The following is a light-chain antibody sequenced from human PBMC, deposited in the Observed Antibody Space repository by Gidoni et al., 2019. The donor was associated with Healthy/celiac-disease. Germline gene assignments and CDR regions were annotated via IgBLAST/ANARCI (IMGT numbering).Light chain of an antibody. CDR1: QSLVYSDANTY. Sequence: DVVLTQSPLTLPVTLGQPASISCRSSQSLVYSDANTYLNCFQQRPGQSPRRLIYNVSNWASGVPDRFSGSGSGTDFTLKISRVEAEDVGVYYCMQGTHWPYTFGQGTKLEIK. J-gene: IGKJ2*01. CDR3: MQGTHWPYT. CDR2: NVS. V-gene: IGKV2D-30*01.